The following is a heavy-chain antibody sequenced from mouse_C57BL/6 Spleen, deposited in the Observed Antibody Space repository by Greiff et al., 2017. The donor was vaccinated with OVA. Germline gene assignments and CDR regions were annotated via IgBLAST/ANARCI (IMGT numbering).Heavy chain of an antibody. J-gene: IGHJ2*01. CDR2: ISSGGSYT. V-gene: IGHV5-6*01. CDR3: ARDYYGSREGSYFDY. D-gene: IGHD1-1*01. Sequence: VATISSGGSYTYYTDSVKGRFTISRDNAKNTLYLQMSSLKSEDTAMYYCARDYYGSREGSYFDYWGQGTTLTVSS.